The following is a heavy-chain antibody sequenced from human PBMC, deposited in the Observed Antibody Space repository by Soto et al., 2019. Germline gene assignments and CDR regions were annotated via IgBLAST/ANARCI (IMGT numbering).Heavy chain of an antibody. CDR1: GGSISSGDYY. Sequence: PSETLSLTCTVSGGSISSGDYYWSWIRQPPGKGLEWIGYIYYSGSTYYNPSLKSRVTISVDTSKNQFSLKLSSVTAADTAVYYCARALGAYIYGRVDYWGQGTLVTVSS. CDR3: ARALGAYIYGRVDY. CDR2: IYYSGST. D-gene: IGHD2-15*01. J-gene: IGHJ4*02. V-gene: IGHV4-30-4*01.